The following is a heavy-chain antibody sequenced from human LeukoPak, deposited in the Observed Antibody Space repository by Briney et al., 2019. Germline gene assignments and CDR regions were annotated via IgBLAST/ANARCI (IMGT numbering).Heavy chain of an antibody. CDR3: ARSPRYGSGSYFAFDY. CDR2: IYYTGST. CDR1: GGSVSSGSYY. Sequence: PSETLSLTCTVSGGSVSSGSYYWSWIRQPPGKGLEWMGYIYYTGSTNYNPSLKSRVTISVDTSKNQFSLKLNSVTAADTAVYYCARSPRYGSGSYFAFDYWGQETLVTVSS. D-gene: IGHD3-10*01. V-gene: IGHV4-61*01. J-gene: IGHJ4*02.